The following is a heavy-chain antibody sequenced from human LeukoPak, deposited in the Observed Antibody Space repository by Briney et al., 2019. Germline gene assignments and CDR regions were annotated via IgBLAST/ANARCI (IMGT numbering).Heavy chain of an antibody. CDR1: GFTVSSNY. D-gene: IGHD6-19*01. CDR2: IYSGGST. CDR3: ARGQYSSGSGDFDY. Sequence: GGSLRLSCAASGFTVSSNYMSWVRQAPGKGLEWVSVIYSGGSTYYADSVKGRFTISRDNSKNTLYLQMNSLRAEDTAVYYCARGQYSSGSGDFDYWGQGTLVTVSS. V-gene: IGHV3-66*01. J-gene: IGHJ4*02.